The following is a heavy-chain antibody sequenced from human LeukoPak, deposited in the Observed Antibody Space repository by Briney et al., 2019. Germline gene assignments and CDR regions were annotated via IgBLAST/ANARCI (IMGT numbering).Heavy chain of an antibody. J-gene: IGHJ5*02. CDR2: ISAYNGNT. CDR1: GYTFTSYG. D-gene: IGHD3-22*01. CDR3: ARLVYYDSSGYYYLWFDP. V-gene: IGHV1-18*01. Sequence: GASVKVSCKAPGYTFTSYGISWVRQAPGQGLEWMGWISAYNGNTNYAQKLQGRVTMTTDTSTSTAYMELRSLRSDDTAVYYCARLVYYDSSGYYYLWFDPWGQGTLVTVSS.